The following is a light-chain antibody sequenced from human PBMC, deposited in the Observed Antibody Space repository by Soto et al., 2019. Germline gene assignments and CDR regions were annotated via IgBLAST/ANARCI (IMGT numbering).Light chain of an antibody. CDR1: DIEGRV. CDR3: QVWDTSPDHVI. J-gene: IGLJ2*01. Sequence: SYELTQAPSMSVAPGQTATITCGGNDIEGRVVHWYQQEPGQVPVLVVFDDSVRPSGIPERFSGASSGNTATLTITRVEAGDEADYYCQVWDTSPDHVIFGGGTKLTVL. CDR2: DDS. V-gene: IGLV3-21*02.